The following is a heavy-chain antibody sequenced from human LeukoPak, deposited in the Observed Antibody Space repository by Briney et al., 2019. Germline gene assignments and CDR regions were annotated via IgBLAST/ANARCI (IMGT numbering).Heavy chain of an antibody. Sequence: SETLSLTCTVSGGSISSSSYYWGWIRQPPGKGLEWIGSIYYSGSTYYNPSLKSRVTISVDTSKNQFSLKLSSVTAADTAVYYCARGGSSGYYYGWGQGTLVTVSS. CDR1: GGSISSSSYY. D-gene: IGHD3-22*01. J-gene: IGHJ4*02. V-gene: IGHV4-39*07. CDR2: IYYSGST. CDR3: ARGGSSGYYYG.